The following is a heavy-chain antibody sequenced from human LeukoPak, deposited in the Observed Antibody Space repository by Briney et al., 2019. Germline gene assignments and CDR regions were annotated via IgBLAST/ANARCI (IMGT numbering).Heavy chain of an antibody. D-gene: IGHD1-1*01. CDR1: GFTFSSYW. Sequence: GGSLRLSCAASGFTFSSYWMHWVHQAPGKGLVWVSRINSDGSSTSYADSVKGRFTISRDNSKNTLYLQMNSLRAEDTAVYYCAKDLEPSDAFDIWGQGTMVTVSS. CDR3: AKDLEPSDAFDI. J-gene: IGHJ3*02. V-gene: IGHV3-74*01. CDR2: INSDGSST.